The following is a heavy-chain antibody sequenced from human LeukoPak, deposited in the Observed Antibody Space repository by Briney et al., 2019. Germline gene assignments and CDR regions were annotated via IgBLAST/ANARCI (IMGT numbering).Heavy chain of an antibody. Sequence: ASGKVSCKASGGTFSSYAISWVRQAPGQGLEWMGGIIPIFGTANYAQKFQGRVTITADESTSTAYMELSSLRSEDTAVYYCASGPLHCSSTSCYIDYFDYWGQGTLVTVSS. CDR3: ASGPLHCSSTSCYIDYFDY. D-gene: IGHD2-2*02. J-gene: IGHJ4*02. CDR1: GGTFSSYA. CDR2: IIPIFGTA. V-gene: IGHV1-69*13.